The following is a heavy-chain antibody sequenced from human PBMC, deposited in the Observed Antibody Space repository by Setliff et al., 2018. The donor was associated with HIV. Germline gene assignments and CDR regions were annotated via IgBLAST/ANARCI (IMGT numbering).Heavy chain of an antibody. D-gene: IGHD3-22*01. J-gene: IGHJ4*02. Sequence: QTLSLTCTVSGDSISGAGFYWTWIRQLPGKGLEWIGSIYYSGSTYYNPSLKSRVTISLGTSRWQFSLTLNSVSAADTAVYFCAREAMYYYDTSGHPQGFDYWGQGTLVTVSS. CDR1: GDSISGAGFY. CDR2: IYYSGST. CDR3: AREAMYYYDTSGHPQGFDY. V-gene: IGHV4-31*03.